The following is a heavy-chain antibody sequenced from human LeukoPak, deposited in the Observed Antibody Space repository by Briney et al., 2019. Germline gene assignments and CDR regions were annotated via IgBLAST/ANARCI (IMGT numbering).Heavy chain of an antibody. Sequence: SQTLSLTCTVFGGSISSGDYYWSWIRQPPGKGLELIGYIYYSGSTYYNPSLKSRVTISVDTSKNQFSLKLSSVTAADTAVYYCARVVRAYCSSTSCYSWFDYWGQGTLVTVSS. CDR3: ARVVRAYCSSTSCYSWFDY. V-gene: IGHV4-30-4*08. J-gene: IGHJ4*02. D-gene: IGHD2-2*02. CDR2: IYYSGST. CDR1: GGSISSGDYY.